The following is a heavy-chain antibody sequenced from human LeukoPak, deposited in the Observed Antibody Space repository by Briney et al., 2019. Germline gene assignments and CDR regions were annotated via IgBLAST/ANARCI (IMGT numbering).Heavy chain of an antibody. CDR2: INHSGST. V-gene: IGHV4-34*01. CDR1: GGSFSGYY. CDR3: ANYCSSTSCHTRRAFDI. D-gene: IGHD2-2*02. J-gene: IGHJ3*02. Sequence: SETLSLTCAVYGGSFSGYYWSWLRQPPGKGLEWIGEINHSGSTNYNPSLKSRVAISVDTSKNQFSLKLSSVTAADTAVYYCANYCSSTSCHTRRAFDIWGQGTMVTVSS.